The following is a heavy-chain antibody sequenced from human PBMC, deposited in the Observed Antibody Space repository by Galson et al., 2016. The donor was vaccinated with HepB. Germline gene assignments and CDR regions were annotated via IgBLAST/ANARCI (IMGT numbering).Heavy chain of an antibody. D-gene: IGHD2-2*01. CDR1: GFVFTSYS. CDR2: ITASSGHI. V-gene: IGHV3-21*04. Sequence: SLRLSCAASGFVFTSYSMNWVRQAPGKGLEWVASITASSGHIYYADSVKGRFTISRDNTKNSLSLYLQMTSMRPEDTAVYYCERGPWGPAALSYFDYWGQGTLVTGSS. CDR3: ERGPWGPAALSYFDY. J-gene: IGHJ4*02.